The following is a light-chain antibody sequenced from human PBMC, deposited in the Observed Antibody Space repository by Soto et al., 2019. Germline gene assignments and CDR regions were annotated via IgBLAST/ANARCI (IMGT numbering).Light chain of an antibody. Sequence: QSVLTQPASVSGSPGQSITIPCTGTSSDVGGYNYVPWYQQHPGKTPKLMIYDVSDRPSGVSYRFSGSKSGNTASLTISGLQAEDEADYYCSSYTSSSTLVFGGGTKLTVL. V-gene: IGLV2-14*01. J-gene: IGLJ2*01. CDR1: SSDVGGYNY. CDR3: SSYTSSSTLV. CDR2: DVS.